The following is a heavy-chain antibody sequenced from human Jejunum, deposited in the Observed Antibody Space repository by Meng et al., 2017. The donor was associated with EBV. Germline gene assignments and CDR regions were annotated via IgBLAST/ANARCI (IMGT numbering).Heavy chain of an antibody. V-gene: IGHV3-21*02. D-gene: IGHD3-16*02. CDR2: ISSGSSFI. CDR1: GFTFSSYS. Sequence: EVQLVESGGXLVKPGGSLRLSCAASGFTFSSYSMNWVRQAPGKGLEWVSYISSGSSFIYYADSVKGRFTISRDDAKNSLSLQMNNLGADDTAVYYCVRDSSFNVHWGQGTLVPVSS. CDR3: VRDSSFNVH. J-gene: IGHJ4*02.